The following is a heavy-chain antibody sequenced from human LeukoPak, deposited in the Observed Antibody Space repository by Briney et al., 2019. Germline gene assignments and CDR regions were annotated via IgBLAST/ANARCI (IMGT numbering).Heavy chain of an antibody. V-gene: IGHV4-59*01. D-gene: IGHD3-22*01. Sequence: SSETLSLTCTVSGGSISTYYWSWIRQTPGKGLEWIGYIYYSGSANYNPSLKSRVTISVDTSKNQFSLKLSSVTAADTAVYYCARAGGGYSFDYWGQGTLVTVSS. CDR2: IYYSGSA. CDR3: ARAGGGYSFDY. J-gene: IGHJ4*02. CDR1: GGSISTYY.